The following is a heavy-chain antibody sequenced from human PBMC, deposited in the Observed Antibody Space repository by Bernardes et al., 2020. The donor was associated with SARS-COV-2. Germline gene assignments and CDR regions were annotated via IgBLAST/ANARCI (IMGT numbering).Heavy chain of an antibody. V-gene: IGHV3-13*01. D-gene: IGHD2-8*01. Sequence: GVSLRLSCAASGFTFSTYDMHWVRQAPGNGLEWVSVIGTAGNTFYAGSVKGRFTISKEDANNSFYLQINGLRAGDTAVYYCSRSCTRGGCFGPSGLDFWVKGTTVTVSS. CDR2: IGTAGNT. CDR1: GFTFSTYD. CDR3: SRSCTRGGCFGPSGLDF. J-gene: IGHJ6*04.